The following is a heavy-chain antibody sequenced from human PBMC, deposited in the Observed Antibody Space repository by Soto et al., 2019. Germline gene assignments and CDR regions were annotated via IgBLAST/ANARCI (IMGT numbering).Heavy chain of an antibody. J-gene: IGHJ4*02. CDR1: GYTFTGYY. Sequence: ASVKVSCKTSGYTFTGYYMHWVRQAPGQGLEWMGWINPNSGGTNYAQEFQGRVTMTRDTSISTAYMELSRLRSDDTAVYYCARDSGGYATFGFDYWGKGTLVTVSS. V-gene: IGHV1-2*02. D-gene: IGHD5-12*01. CDR2: INPNSGGT. CDR3: ARDSGGYATFGFDY.